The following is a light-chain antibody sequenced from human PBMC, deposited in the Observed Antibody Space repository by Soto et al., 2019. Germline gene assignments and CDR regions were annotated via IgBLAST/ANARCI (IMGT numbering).Light chain of an antibody. J-gene: IGKJ1*01. CDR2: KAS. Sequence: DVQMTQSPSTLSASVGDRVTIACRASQSISSWLAWYQQKPGKAPKLLIYKASTLESGVPSNFSGSGSGTEFTLTISSLQPEDFETYYCQQYNSYPWTFCQGTKMDIK. CDR1: QSISSW. V-gene: IGKV1-5*03. CDR3: QQYNSYPWT.